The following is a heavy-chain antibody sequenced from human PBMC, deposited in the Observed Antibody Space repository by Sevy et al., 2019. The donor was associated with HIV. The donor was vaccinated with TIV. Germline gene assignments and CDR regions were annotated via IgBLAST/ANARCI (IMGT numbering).Heavy chain of an antibody. J-gene: IGHJ6*02. CDR1: GGTFSSYA. CDR3: ARIEVSGYSSGWYINYYYYGMDV. V-gene: IGHV1-69*13. D-gene: IGHD6-19*01. Sequence: ASVKVSCKASGGTFSSYAISWVRQAPGQGLEWMGGIIPIFGTANYAQKFQGRVTITADESTSTAYMELSGLRSEDTAVYYCARIEVSGYSSGWYINYYYYGMDVWGQGTTVTVSS. CDR2: IIPIFGTA.